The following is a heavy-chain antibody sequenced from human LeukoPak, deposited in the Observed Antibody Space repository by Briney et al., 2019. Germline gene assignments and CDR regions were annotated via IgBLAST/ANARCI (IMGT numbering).Heavy chain of an antibody. CDR1: GFTLSTSS. CDR2: IRGSSTTI. D-gene: IGHD2-2*01. V-gene: IGHV3-48*01. Sequence: GGSLRLSCAAAGFTLSTSSMNSVRQAPGKGLEWISYIRGSSTTIYYADSVKGRFTISRDNAKNSLYLQMNSLRAEDTAVYFCARDSRSHCGTAACYGPYFDYWGQGTLVTVSS. CDR3: ARDSRSHCGTAACYGPYFDY. J-gene: IGHJ4*02.